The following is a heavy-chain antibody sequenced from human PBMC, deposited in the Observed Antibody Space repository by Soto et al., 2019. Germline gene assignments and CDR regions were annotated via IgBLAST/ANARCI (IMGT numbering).Heavy chain of an antibody. CDR2: IIPIFGTA. Sequence: QVQLVQSGAEGKKPGSSVKVSCKASGGTFSSYAISWVRQAPGQGLEWMGGIIPIFGTANYAQKFQGRVTITADESTSTAYMEQSRVRSEDTAVYDCARDPPPSYGDYVYWFGPWGQGTLVTVSS. CDR3: ARDPPPSYGDYVYWFGP. CDR1: GGTFSSYA. J-gene: IGHJ5*02. D-gene: IGHD4-17*01. V-gene: IGHV1-69*01.